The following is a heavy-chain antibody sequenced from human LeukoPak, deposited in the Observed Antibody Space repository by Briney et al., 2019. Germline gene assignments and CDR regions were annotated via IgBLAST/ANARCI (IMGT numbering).Heavy chain of an antibody. D-gene: IGHD5-18*01. Sequence: AGGSLRLSCAASGFTFSSYWMHWVRQAPGKGLVWVSRINSDGSSASYADSVKGRFTISRDNAKNTLYLQMNSLRAEDTAVYYCARDGGGYSYGSMDVWGKGTTVTVSS. CDR2: INSDGSSA. J-gene: IGHJ6*04. V-gene: IGHV3-74*01. CDR1: GFTFSSYW. CDR3: ARDGGGYSYGSMDV.